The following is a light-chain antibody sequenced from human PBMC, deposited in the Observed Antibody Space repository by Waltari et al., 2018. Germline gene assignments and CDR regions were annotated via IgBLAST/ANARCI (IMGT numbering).Light chain of an antibody. CDR1: SSDVGSYKL. CDR3: CSYAGSSTVK. V-gene: IGLV2-23*01. J-gene: IGLJ2*01. Sequence: QSALTQPASVSGSPGQSITISCTGTSSDVGSYKLVPWYQQHPGKAPTLMIFADSNRPSGSSNRFSGSKSGNTASLTISGLQAEDEAAYYCCSYAGSSTVKFGEGTYLTVL. CDR2: ADS.